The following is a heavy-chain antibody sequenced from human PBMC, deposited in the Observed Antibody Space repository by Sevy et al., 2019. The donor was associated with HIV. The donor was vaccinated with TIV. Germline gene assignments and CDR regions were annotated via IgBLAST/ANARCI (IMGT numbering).Heavy chain of an antibody. CDR1: GYSFTSYW. J-gene: IGHJ6*02. Sequence: GESLKIPCKGSGYSFTSYWIGWVRQMPGKGLEWMGIIYPGDSDTRYIPCFQGQVTISADKSISTAYLQWSSLKASDTAMYYCARLIVDTAMVTRPTQEYYYYYYGMDVWGQGTTVTVSS. CDR3: ARLIVDTAMVTRPTQEYYYYYYGMDV. V-gene: IGHV5-51*01. CDR2: IYPGDSDT. D-gene: IGHD5-18*01.